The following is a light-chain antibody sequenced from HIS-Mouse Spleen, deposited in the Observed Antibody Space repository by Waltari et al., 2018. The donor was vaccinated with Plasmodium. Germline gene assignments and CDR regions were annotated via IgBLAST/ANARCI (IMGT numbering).Light chain of an antibody. CDR1: SSDVGGYNL. CDR3: CSYAGSSTYV. J-gene: IGLJ1*01. V-gene: IGLV2-23*01. Sequence: QSALTQPASVSGSPGQSITISCTGTSSDVGGYNLVSWYQQHPGKAPKIMIYEASKRPSGVSNRFSCSKSGNTASLTISVLQAEDEADYYCCSYAGSSTYVFGTGTKVTVL. CDR2: EAS.